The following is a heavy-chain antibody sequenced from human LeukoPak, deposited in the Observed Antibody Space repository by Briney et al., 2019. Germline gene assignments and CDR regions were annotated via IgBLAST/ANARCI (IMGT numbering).Heavy chain of an antibody. V-gene: IGHV3-7*01. D-gene: IGHD3-22*01. Sequence: GGSLRLSCAASGFIFSNSWMNWVRQAPGKGLEWVANINQDGSDQYYVDSVKGRFTISRDNAKNSLYLQMNSLRAEDTAVYYCARLNSGTYYYDSSGYQGGLFDYWGQGTLVTVSS. CDR3: ARLNSGTYYYDSSGYQGGLFDY. CDR1: GFIFSNSW. CDR2: INQDGSDQ. J-gene: IGHJ4*02.